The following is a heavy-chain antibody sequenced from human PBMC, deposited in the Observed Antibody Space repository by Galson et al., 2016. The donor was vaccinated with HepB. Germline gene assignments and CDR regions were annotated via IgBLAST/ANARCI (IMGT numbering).Heavy chain of an antibody. CDR1: GDTFSSYA. V-gene: IGHV1-69*13. CDR2: IIPIFDTA. Sequence: SVKVSCKASGDTFSSYAFSWVRQAPGQGLEWMGGIIPIFDTANYAQKFQGRVTITADESTSTAYMELSSLRSDDTAMYYCAREKGVGLINYFDYWGQGTLVTVSS. J-gene: IGHJ4*02. CDR3: AREKGVGLINYFDY. D-gene: IGHD2-8*01.